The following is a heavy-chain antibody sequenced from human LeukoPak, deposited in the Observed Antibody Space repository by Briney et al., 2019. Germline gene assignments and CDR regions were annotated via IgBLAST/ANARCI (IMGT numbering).Heavy chain of an antibody. D-gene: IGHD1-26*01. Sequence: GGSLRLSCAASGFTVSSNYMSWVRQAPGKGLEWVSVIYRGGSTYYADSVKGRFTISRDNSKNTLYLQMNSLRAEGTAVYYCARGAPTPELDYWGQGTLVTVSS. CDR2: IYRGGST. CDR1: GFTVSSNY. CDR3: ARGAPTPELDY. J-gene: IGHJ4*02. V-gene: IGHV3-66*01.